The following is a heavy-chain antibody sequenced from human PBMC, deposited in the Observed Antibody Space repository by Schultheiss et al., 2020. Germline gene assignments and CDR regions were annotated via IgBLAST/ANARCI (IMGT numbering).Heavy chain of an antibody. CDR2: IYHSGST. J-gene: IGHJ4*02. V-gene: IGHV4-61*05. Sequence: SQTLSLTCTVSGGSISSSSYYWSWIRQPPGKGLEWIGEIYHSGSTNYNPSLKSRVTISVDKSKNQFSLKLSSVTAADTAVYYCTTDWTTIFGVVIRFDYWGQGTLVNVSS. CDR1: GGSISSSSYY. D-gene: IGHD3-3*01. CDR3: TTDWTTIFGVVIRFDY.